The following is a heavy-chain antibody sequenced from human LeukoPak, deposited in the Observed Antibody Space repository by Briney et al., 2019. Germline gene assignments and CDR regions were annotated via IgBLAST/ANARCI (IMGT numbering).Heavy chain of an antibody. CDR3: ARTRSRRDAFDI. D-gene: IGHD1-26*01. CDR2: IIPIFGTA. V-gene: IGHV1-69*06. CDR1: GGTFSSYA. Sequence: SVKVSCKASGGTFSSYAISWVRQAPGQGLEWVGGIIPIFGTANYAQKFQGRVTITADKSTSTAYMELSSLRSEDTAVYYCARTRSRRDAFDIWGQGTMVTVSS. J-gene: IGHJ3*02.